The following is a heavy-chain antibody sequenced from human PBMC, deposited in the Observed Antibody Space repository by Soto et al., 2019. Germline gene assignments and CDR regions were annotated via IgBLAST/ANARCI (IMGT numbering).Heavy chain of an antibody. CDR3: AIAGTYYYYGMDV. Sequence: SETLSLTCTVSGGSISSYYWSWIRQPPGKGLEWIGYIYYSGSTNYNPSLKSRVTISVDTSKNQFSLKLSSVTAADTAVYYCAIAGTYYYYGMDVWGQGTTVTVSS. V-gene: IGHV4-59*01. D-gene: IGHD6-13*01. CDR2: IYYSGST. J-gene: IGHJ6*02. CDR1: GGSISSYY.